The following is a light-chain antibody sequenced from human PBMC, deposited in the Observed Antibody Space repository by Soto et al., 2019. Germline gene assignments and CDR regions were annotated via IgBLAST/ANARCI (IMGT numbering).Light chain of an antibody. CDR3: LQGYNSFWT. CDR1: QPIGTS. V-gene: IGKV1-39*01. Sequence: DIQMTQSPSSLSASVGDRVTVTCRASQPIGTSLHWYQQKAGTAPRVLISSASRLQSGVSSRFSGSGSGTHFTLTISSLRPEDSASYYCLQGYNSFWTFGQGTKVDIK. J-gene: IGKJ1*01. CDR2: SAS.